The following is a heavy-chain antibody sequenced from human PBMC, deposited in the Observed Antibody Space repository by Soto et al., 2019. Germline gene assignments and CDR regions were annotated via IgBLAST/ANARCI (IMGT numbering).Heavy chain of an antibody. CDR2: INHSGST. V-gene: IGHV4-34*01. CDR3: ARAREYDFWSGYLPPHYYYYYMDA. Sequence: SETLSLTCAVYGGSFSGYYWSWIRQPPGKGLEWIGEINHSGSTNYNPSLKSRVTISVDTSKNQFSLKLSSVTAADTAVYYCARAREYDFWSGYLPPHYYYYYMDARGKGTTVTVS. CDR1: GGSFSGYY. D-gene: IGHD3-3*01. J-gene: IGHJ6*03.